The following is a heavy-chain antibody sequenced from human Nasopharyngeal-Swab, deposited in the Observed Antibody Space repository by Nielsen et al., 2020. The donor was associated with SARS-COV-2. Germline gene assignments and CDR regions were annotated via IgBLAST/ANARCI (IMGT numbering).Heavy chain of an antibody. Sequence: GESLKISCVASGYSFRTYGMSWVHQAPGKGLEWVAAIVGSGDNSGSGGSTYYADSVKGRFTISRDNSKNTLSLQMNSLRAEDTAVYYCAKDLRGPYFFWGQGTLVTVSS. CDR3: AKDLRGPYFF. CDR1: GYSFRTYG. J-gene: IGHJ4*02. CDR2: IVGSGDNSGSGGST. D-gene: IGHD2/OR15-2a*01. V-gene: IGHV3-23*01.